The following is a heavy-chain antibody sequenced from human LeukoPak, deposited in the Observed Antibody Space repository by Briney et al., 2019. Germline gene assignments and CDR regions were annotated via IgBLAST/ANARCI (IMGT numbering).Heavy chain of an antibody. CDR1: GFTLSDWY. CDR2: ISRSSNTI. V-gene: IGHV3-11*01. J-gene: IGHJ4*03. Sequence: GGSLRLSCAASGFTLSDWYMSWIRQAPGKGLEWVSFISRSSNTIYYADSVKGRFTISRDHANNSLYLQMNSLRAEDTAFYYCAIVRQVPAVVVNWGHGTLVAVS. D-gene: IGHD2-15*01. CDR3: AIVRQVPAVVVN.